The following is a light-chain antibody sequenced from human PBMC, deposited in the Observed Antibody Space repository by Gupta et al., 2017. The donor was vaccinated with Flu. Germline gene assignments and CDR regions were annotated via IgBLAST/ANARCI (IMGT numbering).Light chain of an antibody. CDR3: SAHAGRVTWV. J-gene: IGLJ1*01. CDR1: TNDVGSSNR. CDR2: EVT. V-gene: IGLV2-11*01. Sequence: SAPPQPRSVSGSPGQSVTISCTGTTNDVGSSNRVSWYEQRPGKAPKLILYEVTKRPAGVPGRFSGSKSGNTASLTISGLQADEEADYYCSAHAGRVTWVFGTGTTVTVL.